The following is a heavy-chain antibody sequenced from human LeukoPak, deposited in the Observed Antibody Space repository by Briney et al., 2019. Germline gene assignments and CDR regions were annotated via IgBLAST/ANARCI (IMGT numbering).Heavy chain of an antibody. Sequence: SETLSLTCAVYGGSFSGYYWSWIRQPPGKGLEWIGSVHYSGNTNYNPSLKSRVTISLDTSKNQFSLKLSYVTAADTAVYYCARHDYNWKTFDYWGQGTLVTVSS. V-gene: IGHV4-59*08. D-gene: IGHD1-1*01. CDR3: ARHDYNWKTFDY. CDR2: VHYSGNT. CDR1: GGSFSGYY. J-gene: IGHJ4*02.